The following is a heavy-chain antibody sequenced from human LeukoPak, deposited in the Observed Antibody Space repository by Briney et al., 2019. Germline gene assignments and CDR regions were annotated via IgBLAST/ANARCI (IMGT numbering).Heavy chain of an antibody. J-gene: IGHJ4*02. D-gene: IGHD6-19*01. CDR3: ARDPYSSGWYMGGY. CDR2: ISYDGSNK. Sequence: GRSLRLSCAASGFIFSSFGMHWVRQAPGKGLEWVAVISYDGSNKYYADSVKGRFTISRDNSKNTLYLQMNSLRAEDTAVYYCARDPYSSGWYMGGYWGQGTLVTVSS. V-gene: IGHV3-30*03. CDR1: GFIFSSFG.